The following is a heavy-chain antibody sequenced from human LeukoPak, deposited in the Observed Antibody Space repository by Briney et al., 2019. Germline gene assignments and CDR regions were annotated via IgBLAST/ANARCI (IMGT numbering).Heavy chain of an antibody. CDR1: GGSISSSSYY. D-gene: IGHD1-26*01. CDR3: ATGMYSGSY. V-gene: IGHV4-39*01. Sequence: SETLSLTCTVSGGSISSSSYYWGWIRQPPGKGLEWIGSIYYSGSTYYNPSLKSRVTISVDTSKNQFSLKLSSVTAADTAVYHCATGMYSGSYWGQGTLVTVSS. J-gene: IGHJ4*02. CDR2: IYYSGST.